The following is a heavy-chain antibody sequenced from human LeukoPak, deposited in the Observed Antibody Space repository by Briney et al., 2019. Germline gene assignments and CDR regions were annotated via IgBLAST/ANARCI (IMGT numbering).Heavy chain of an antibody. V-gene: IGHV4-31*03. Sequence: SETLSLTCTISGGSISSGGYYWSWLRQHLGKGLEWIGYIYYSGSTYYNPSLKSRVTISVDTSKNQFSLKLSSVTAADTAVYYCARAQKYYYGSGSHPYNWFDPWGQGTLVTVSS. D-gene: IGHD3-10*01. CDR1: GGSISSGGYY. CDR3: ARAQKYYYGSGSHPYNWFDP. CDR2: IYYSGST. J-gene: IGHJ5*02.